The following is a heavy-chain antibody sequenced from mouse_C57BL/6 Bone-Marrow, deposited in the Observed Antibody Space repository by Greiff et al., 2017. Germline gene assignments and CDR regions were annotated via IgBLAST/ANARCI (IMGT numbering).Heavy chain of an antibody. D-gene: IGHD1-1*01. J-gene: IGHJ4*01. CDR2: ISDGGSYT. Sequence: EVKVVESGGGLVKPGGSLKLSCAASGFTFSSYAMSWVRQTPEKRLEWVATISDGGSYTYYPDNVKGRFTISRDNAKNNLYLQMSHLKSEDTAMYYCARVLYYGSTYYAMDYWGQGTSVTVSS. V-gene: IGHV5-4*03. CDR3: ARVLYYGSTYYAMDY. CDR1: GFTFSSYA.